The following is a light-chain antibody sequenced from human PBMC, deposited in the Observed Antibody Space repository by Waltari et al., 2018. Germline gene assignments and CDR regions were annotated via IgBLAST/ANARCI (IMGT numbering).Light chain of an antibody. J-gene: IGKJ3*01. Sequence: DIQMTQSPSSLSASIGDRVTITCRASQGISTYLVWYQQKPGKVPKLLIYAASTLQSGVPSRFSGSGSGTDFTLTISGLQPEDAATYYCQKYNRAPFTVGPGTKVHIK. V-gene: IGKV1-27*01. CDR1: QGISTY. CDR3: QKYNRAPFT. CDR2: AAS.